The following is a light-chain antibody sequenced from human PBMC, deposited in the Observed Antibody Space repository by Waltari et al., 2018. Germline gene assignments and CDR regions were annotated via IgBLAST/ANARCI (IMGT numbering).Light chain of an antibody. V-gene: IGLV1-40*01. CDR3: QSYDTSLSVV. CDR1: GSNIGAGYD. CDR2: GSS. J-gene: IGLJ3*02. Sequence: QSVLTQPPSVSGAPGQRVTISCTGSGSNIGAGYDVHWYQQLPRAAPKLLIDGSSTRPLGVPDRFFGSTSGTSASLAITGLQAEDEADYCQSYDTSLSVVFGGGTKLTVL.